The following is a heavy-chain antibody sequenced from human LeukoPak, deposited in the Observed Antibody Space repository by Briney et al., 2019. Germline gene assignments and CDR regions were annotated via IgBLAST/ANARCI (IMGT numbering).Heavy chain of an antibody. CDR3: ARDVGYDSSGYCYYYYGMDV. CDR2: INPSGGST. J-gene: IGHJ6*02. V-gene: IGHV1-46*01. CDR1: GYTFTSYY. D-gene: IGHD3-22*01. Sequence: GASVKVSCKASGYTFTSYYMHWVRQAPGQGLEWMGIINPSGGSTSYAQKFQGRVTTTRDTSTSTVYMELSSLRSEDTAVYYCARDVGYDSSGYCYYYYGMDVWGQGTTVTVSS.